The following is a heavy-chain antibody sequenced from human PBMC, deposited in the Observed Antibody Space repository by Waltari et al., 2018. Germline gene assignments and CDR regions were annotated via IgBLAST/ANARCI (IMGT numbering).Heavy chain of an antibody. CDR3: ARLAPRTYRSPVPGRHYYYGMDV. Sequence: EEQLLESGGGLVQPGDYLRLSCAGSGFRFSNYWMNWVRQAPGKGLVWVARISDDETSISYADSVKGRFTISRDNAKNTVYLQMKRLRVEDTAVYYCARLAPRTYRSPVPGRHYYYGMDVWGQGTTVTVSS. J-gene: IGHJ6*02. CDR1: GFRFSNYW. D-gene: IGHD3-10*01. CDR2: ISDDETSI. V-gene: IGHV3-74*01.